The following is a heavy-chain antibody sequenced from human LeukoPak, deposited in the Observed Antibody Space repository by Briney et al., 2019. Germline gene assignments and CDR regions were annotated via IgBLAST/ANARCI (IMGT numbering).Heavy chain of an antibody. V-gene: IGHV1-8*01. J-gene: IGHJ5*02. CDR3: ARMTYDGSGPNPNWFDP. CDR2: MNPNSGNT. CDR1: GYTFTNYD. D-gene: IGHD3-22*01. Sequence: GASVKVSCKASGYTFTNYDINWVRQATGQGLEWMGWMNPNSGNTGYAQRFQGRITMTRDTSTSTAYMEPSSLRSDDTAIYFCARMTYDGSGPNPNWFDPWGQGTQVTVSS.